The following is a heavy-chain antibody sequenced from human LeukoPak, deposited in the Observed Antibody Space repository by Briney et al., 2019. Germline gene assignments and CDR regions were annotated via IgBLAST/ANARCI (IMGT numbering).Heavy chain of an antibody. CDR3: AREVSEGFDF. CDR2: FGTRSTSI. CDR1: GFTFSGYS. Sequence: TGGSLRLSCTASGFTFSGYSMNWIRQAPGKGLEWVSSFGTRSTSIYHAGSVKGRFAISRDNAKNSLYLQMNSLRAEDTALYYCAREVSEGFDFWGQGTLVTVSS. V-gene: IGHV3-21*01. D-gene: IGHD3-22*01. J-gene: IGHJ4*02.